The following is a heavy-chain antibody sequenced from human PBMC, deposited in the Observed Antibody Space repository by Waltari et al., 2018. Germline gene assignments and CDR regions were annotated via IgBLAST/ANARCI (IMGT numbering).Heavy chain of an antibody. CDR1: GGSIRSYY. Sequence: QVQLQESGPGLVTPSETLSLPCPVSGGSIRSYYWSWIRQPAGKGLEWIGRIYISGSTNYNPSLKSRVTMSLDTSKNHFSLTLSSVTAADTAVYYCARVFWTSASSGVSFLDPWGQGTLVTVSS. CDR3: ARVFWTSASSGVSFLDP. CDR2: IYISGST. V-gene: IGHV4-4*07. D-gene: IGHD3-3*01. J-gene: IGHJ5*02.